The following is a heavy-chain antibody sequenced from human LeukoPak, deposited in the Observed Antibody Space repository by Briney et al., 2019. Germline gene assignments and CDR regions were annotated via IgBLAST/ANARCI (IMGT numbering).Heavy chain of an antibody. CDR3: AKVGYVEDTAKVGHYFDY. V-gene: IGHV3-30*18. Sequence: GGSLRLSCATSGFTFRNYGVHWVRQAPGKGLEWVAVISNDGRNKYYADSVKGRFTISRDNSKNTLYLQMNSLRPEDTAVYYCAKVGYVEDTAKVGHYFDYWGQGTLVAVSS. CDR2: ISNDGRNK. D-gene: IGHD5-18*01. CDR1: GFTFRNYG. J-gene: IGHJ4*02.